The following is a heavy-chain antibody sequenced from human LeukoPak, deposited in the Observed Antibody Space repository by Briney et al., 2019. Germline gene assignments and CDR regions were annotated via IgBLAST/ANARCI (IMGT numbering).Heavy chain of an antibody. J-gene: IGHJ5*02. CDR1: GYTFTGYY. CDR3: AIVVVVQGGNWFDP. CDR2: INPNSGGT. Sequence: ASVKVSCKASGYTFTGYYIHWVRQAPGQGLEWMGWINPNSGGTNYAQKFQGRVTMTRDTSISTAYMELSRLRSDDTAVYYCAIVVVVQGGNWFDPWGQGTLVTVSS. V-gene: IGHV1-2*02. D-gene: IGHD2-2*01.